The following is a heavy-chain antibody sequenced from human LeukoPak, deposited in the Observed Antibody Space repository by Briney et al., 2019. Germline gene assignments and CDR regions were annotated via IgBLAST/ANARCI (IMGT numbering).Heavy chain of an antibody. CDR3: ARTADGSGCYGIGY. D-gene: IGHD3-22*01. Sequence: PSETLSLTCTVSGGSISGYYWSWIRQPPGKGLEYIGYIHYSGSTNYNPSLKSRVTISLDTSKNLFSLKLNSVTAADTAVYYCARTADGSGCYGIGYWGQGTLVTVSS. CDR1: GGSISGYY. V-gene: IGHV4-59*01. J-gene: IGHJ4*02. CDR2: IHYSGST.